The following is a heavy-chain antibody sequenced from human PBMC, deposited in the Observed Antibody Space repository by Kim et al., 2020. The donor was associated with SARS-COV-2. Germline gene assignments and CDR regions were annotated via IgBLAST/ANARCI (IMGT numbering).Heavy chain of an antibody. J-gene: IGHJ6*01. V-gene: IGHV4-39*01. D-gene: IGHD6-19*01. CDR1: GGSLSSSSYY. CDR2: AYYIGNT. CDR3: ARHQRYSSGWDVAVYY. Sequence: SETLSLTCTVSGGSLSSSSYYWGWIRQPPGKGLEWIGTAYYIGNTYYNPSLKSRVTISVDTSKNQFSLKLGSVTAADTAVYYSARHQRYSSGWDVAVYY.